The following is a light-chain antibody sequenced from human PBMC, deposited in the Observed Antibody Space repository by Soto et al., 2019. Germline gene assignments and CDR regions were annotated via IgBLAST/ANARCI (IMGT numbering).Light chain of an antibody. V-gene: IGKV1-12*01. J-gene: IGKJ5*01. Sequence: DIQMTQSPSYVSASVGDRVTITCRASQGIKNWLAWYQQKPGKAPNLLIYTRSSLQRGVPSRFSGSGSGTDFTLTINSLQPEDFATYYCQQAASFPITFGQGTRLE. CDR1: QGIKNW. CDR2: TRS. CDR3: QQAASFPIT.